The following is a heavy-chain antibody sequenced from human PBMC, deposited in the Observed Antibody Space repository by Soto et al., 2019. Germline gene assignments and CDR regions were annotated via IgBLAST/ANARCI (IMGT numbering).Heavy chain of an antibody. Sequence: SGPTLVNPTQTLTLTCTFAGFSLSSSGVGVGWIRQPPGKALEWLALIYWDDDKRYSPSLTSRLTITKDTSKNQVVLTMTNMYPVDKATYYCAHRHMVGATQYNWFDPWGQGTLVTVSS. J-gene: IGHJ5*02. CDR3: AHRHMVGATQYNWFDP. V-gene: IGHV2-5*02. CDR1: GFSLSSSGVG. CDR2: IYWDDDK. D-gene: IGHD1-26*01.